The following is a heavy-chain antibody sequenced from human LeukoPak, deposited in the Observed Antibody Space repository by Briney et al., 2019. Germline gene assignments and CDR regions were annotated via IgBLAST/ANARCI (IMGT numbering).Heavy chain of an antibody. CDR1: GFTFGDYA. CDR2: IRSKAYGGTT. CDR3: TGPEDY. V-gene: IGHV3-49*04. J-gene: IGHJ4*02. Sequence: PGGSLRLSCTASGFTFGDYAMSWARQAPGKGLEWVGFIRSKAYGGTTEYAASVKGRFTISRDDSKSIAYLQMNSLKTEDTAVYYCTGPEDYWGQGTLVTVSS.